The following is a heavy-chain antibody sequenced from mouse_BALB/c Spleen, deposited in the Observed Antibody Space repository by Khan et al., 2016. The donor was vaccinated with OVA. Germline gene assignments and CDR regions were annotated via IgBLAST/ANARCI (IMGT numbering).Heavy chain of an antibody. J-gene: IGHJ3*01. V-gene: IGHV2-3*01. D-gene: IGHD2-2*01. CDR3: AIIDDGHDWFSY. CDR1: GLSSTSYG. CDR2: IWGDGNT. Sequence: QVQLKQSGPGLVAPSQRLSITCTVSGLSSTSYGVSWARQTPGKGLEWLGVIWGDGNTNYHSDLKSRLSISKDNSTSQILLKMNSLQSDDTATYYCAIIDDGHDWFSYWGQGTLVTVSA.